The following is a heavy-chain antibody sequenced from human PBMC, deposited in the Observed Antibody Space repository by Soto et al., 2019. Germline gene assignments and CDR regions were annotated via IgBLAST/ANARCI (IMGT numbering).Heavy chain of an antibody. D-gene: IGHD3-9*01. J-gene: IGHJ6*02. CDR1: GGSISSSNW. CDR2: IYHSGST. CDR3: ARGDYDILTGFRLGMDV. V-gene: IGHV4-4*02. Sequence: SETLSLTCAVSGGSISSSNWWSWVRQPPGKGLEWIGEIYHSGSTNYNPSLKSRVTISVDKSKNQFSLKLSSVAAADTDVYYCARGDYDILTGFRLGMDVWGQGTTVTVSS.